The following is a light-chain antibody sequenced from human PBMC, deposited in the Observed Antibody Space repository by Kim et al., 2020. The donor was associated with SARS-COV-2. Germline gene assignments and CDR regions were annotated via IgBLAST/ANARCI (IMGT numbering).Light chain of an antibody. CDR2: KVS. CDR1: QSLVYSDGNTY. V-gene: IGKV2-30*01. Sequence: DVVMTQSPLSLPVTLGQPASISCRSSQSLVYSDGNTYLNWFQQRPGQSPRRLIYKVSNRDSGVPDRFSGSGSGTDFTLKISRVEAEDVGVYYCIQGTHWPPGLTFGGGTKVDIK. J-gene: IGKJ4*01. CDR3: IQGTHWPPGLT.